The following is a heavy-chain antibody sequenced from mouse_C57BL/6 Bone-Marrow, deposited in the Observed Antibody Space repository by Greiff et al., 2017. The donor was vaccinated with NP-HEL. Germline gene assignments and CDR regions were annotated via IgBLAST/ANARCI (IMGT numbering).Heavy chain of an antibody. J-gene: IGHJ4*01. CDR2: IRSKSSNYAT. CDR1: GFTFNTYA. Sequence: EVQLVESGGGLVQPKGSLKLSCAASGFTFNTYAMHWVRQAPGKGLEWVARIRSKSSNYATYYADSVKDRFTISRDDSQSMLYLQMNNLKTEDTAMYYCVRDRGLLRYYAMDYWGQGTSVTVSS. V-gene: IGHV10-3*01. D-gene: IGHD1-1*01. CDR3: VRDRGLLRYYAMDY.